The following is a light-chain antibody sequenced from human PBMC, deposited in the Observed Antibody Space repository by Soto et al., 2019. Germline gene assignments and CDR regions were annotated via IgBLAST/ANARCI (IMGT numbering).Light chain of an antibody. CDR1: LSLVYSDGDIY. Sequence: DVVITQSPLSLPFTLVHPASISCRSILSLVYSDGDIYLSWFQQGPGQSPRRLIYKVSNRDSGVPDRFSGSGSGTDFTLKISRVEAEDVGVYYCMQGSHSPITFGQGTRLEI. CDR3: MQGSHSPIT. CDR2: KVS. J-gene: IGKJ5*01. V-gene: IGKV2-30*01.